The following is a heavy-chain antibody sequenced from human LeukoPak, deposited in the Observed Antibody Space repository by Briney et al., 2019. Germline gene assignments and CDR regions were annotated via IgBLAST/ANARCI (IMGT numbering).Heavy chain of an antibody. Sequence: ASVKVSCKASGYTFTGYYMHWVRQAPGQGLEWMGWINPNSGGTNYAQKFQGRVTMTRDTSISTAYMELSRLRSGDTAVYYCAASIAARRDWYFDLWGRGTLVTVSS. J-gene: IGHJ2*01. CDR3: AASIAARRDWYFDL. CDR1: GYTFTGYY. V-gene: IGHV1-2*02. CDR2: INPNSGGT. D-gene: IGHD6-6*01.